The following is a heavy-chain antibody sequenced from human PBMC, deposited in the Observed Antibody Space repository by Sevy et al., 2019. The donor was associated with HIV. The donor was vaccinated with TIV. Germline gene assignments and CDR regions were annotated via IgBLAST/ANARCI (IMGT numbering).Heavy chain of an antibody. J-gene: IGHJ3*02. CDR2: ISSSSSYI. Sequence: GGSLRLSCAASGFTFSSYSMNWVRQAPGKGLEWVSSISSSSSYIYYADSVKGRFTISRENAKNSLYLQMNSRRAEDTAVYYCARAGDRYGLVYSYGYGYAFDIWGQGTMVTVSS. V-gene: IGHV3-21*01. D-gene: IGHD5-18*01. CDR1: GFTFSSYS. CDR3: ARAGDRYGLVYSYGYGYAFDI.